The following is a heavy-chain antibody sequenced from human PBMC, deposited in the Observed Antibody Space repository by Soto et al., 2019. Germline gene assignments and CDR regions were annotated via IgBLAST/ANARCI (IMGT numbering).Heavy chain of an antibody. J-gene: IGHJ6*02. CDR1: GFTFSSYS. D-gene: IGHD1-26*01. V-gene: IGHV3-48*02. Sequence: LRLSCAASGFTFSSYSMNWVRQAPGKGLEWVSYISSTTNTIYYADSVKGRFTISRDNAKNSLYLQMNSLTDEDTAVYYCARAKYSENYRYYYYGMDVWGQGTTVTVSS. CDR3: ARAKYSENYRYYYYGMDV. CDR2: ISSTTNTI.